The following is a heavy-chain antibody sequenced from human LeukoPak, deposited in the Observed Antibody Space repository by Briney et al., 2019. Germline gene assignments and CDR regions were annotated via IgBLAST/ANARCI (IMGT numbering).Heavy chain of an antibody. Sequence: ASVEVSCKASGYTFNNYDINWLRQATGQGLEWMGWMKPNTGKTGYAQNFQGRVTMTSNTSISTAYMELSSLRSDDTAVYYCARSAEISGYWPKVVVDVWGQGTTVTVSS. V-gene: IGHV1-8*01. D-gene: IGHD3-22*01. CDR3: ARSAEISGYWPKVVVDV. CDR2: MKPNTGKT. CDR1: GYTFNNYD. J-gene: IGHJ6*02.